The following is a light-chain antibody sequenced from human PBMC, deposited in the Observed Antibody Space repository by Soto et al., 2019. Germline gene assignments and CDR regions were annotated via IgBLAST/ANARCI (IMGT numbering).Light chain of an antibody. Sequence: QSALTQPPSASGSPGQSVTISCTGTSSDVGGYNRVSWYRQRPGKAPQLMIYEVSERPSGVPDRFSGSKSGNTASLTVSGLQAEDEADYFCSSYAGSYTVIFGGGTKLTVL. V-gene: IGLV2-8*01. CDR1: SSDVGGYNR. J-gene: IGLJ2*01. CDR2: EVS. CDR3: SSYAGSYTVI.